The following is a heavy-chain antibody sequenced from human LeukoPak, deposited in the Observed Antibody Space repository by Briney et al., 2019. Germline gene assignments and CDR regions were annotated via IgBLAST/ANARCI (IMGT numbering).Heavy chain of an antibody. CDR3: ARDVKGVLRFLEWLLDNWFDP. Sequence: ASVKVFCKASGYTFTGYYMHWVRQAPGQGLEWMGWINPNSGGTNYAQKFQGRVTMTRDTSISTAYMELSRLRSGDTAVYYCARDVKGVLRFLEWLLDNWFDPWGQGTLVTVSS. CDR2: INPNSGGT. J-gene: IGHJ5*02. D-gene: IGHD3-3*01. V-gene: IGHV1-2*02. CDR1: GYTFTGYY.